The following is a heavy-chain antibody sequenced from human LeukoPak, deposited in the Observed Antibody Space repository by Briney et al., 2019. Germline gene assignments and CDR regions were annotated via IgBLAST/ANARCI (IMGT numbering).Heavy chain of an antibody. Sequence: PGGSLRLSCAASGFTFSSYAMSWVCQAPGKGLEWVSAISGSGGSTYYADSAKGRFTISRDNSKNTLYLQMNSLRAEDTAVYYCATYSSSWYCFDYWGQGTLVTVSS. D-gene: IGHD6-13*01. CDR3: ATYSSSWYCFDY. V-gene: IGHV3-23*01. CDR2: ISGSGGST. J-gene: IGHJ4*02. CDR1: GFTFSSYA.